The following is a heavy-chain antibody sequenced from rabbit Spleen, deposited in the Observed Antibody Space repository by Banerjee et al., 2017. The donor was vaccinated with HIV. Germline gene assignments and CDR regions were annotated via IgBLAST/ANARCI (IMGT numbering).Heavy chain of an antibody. J-gene: IGHJ6*01. V-gene: IGHV1S40*01. CDR3: ARDTSSSFSSYGMDL. CDR1: GVSFSGSSY. Sequence: QSLEESGGDLVKPGASLTLTCTASGVSFSGSSYICWVRQAPGKGLEWIACIETGSGDFTYYASWAKGRFTISKTSSTTVTLQVTSLTAADTATYFCARDTSSSFSSYGMDLWGPGTLVTVS. CDR2: IETGSGDFT. D-gene: IGHD1-1*01.